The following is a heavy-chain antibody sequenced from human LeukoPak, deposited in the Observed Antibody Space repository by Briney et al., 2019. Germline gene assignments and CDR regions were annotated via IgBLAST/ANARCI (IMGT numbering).Heavy chain of an antibody. CDR2: INPNSGGT. D-gene: IGHD6-13*01. CDR3: AGSSGYSSSWYFDY. Sequence: ASVTVSCKASGYTFTVYYMHWVRQAPGQGLAWMGWINPNSGGTNYAQKFQVRVTMTRDTSISTAYMELSRLRSVDTAVYYCAGSSGYSSSWYFDYWGQGTLVTVSS. CDR1: GYTFTVYY. J-gene: IGHJ4*02. V-gene: IGHV1-2*02.